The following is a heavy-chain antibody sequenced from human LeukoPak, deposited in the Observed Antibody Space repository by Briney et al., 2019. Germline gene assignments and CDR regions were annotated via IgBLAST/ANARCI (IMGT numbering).Heavy chain of an antibody. Sequence: PSETLSLTCTVSGGSISSSSYYWGWIRQPPGKGLEWIGSIYYSGSTYYNPSLKSRVTISVDTSKNQFSLKLSSVTAADTAVYYCARPHYRKLGINWFDPWGQGTLVTVSS. CDR3: ARPHYRKLGINWFDP. CDR2: IYYSGST. V-gene: IGHV4-39*01. D-gene: IGHD3-16*02. CDR1: GGSISSSSYY. J-gene: IGHJ5*02.